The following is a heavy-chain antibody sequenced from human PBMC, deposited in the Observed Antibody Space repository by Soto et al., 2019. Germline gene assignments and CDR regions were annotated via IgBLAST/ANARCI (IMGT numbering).Heavy chain of an antibody. J-gene: IGHJ4*02. Sequence: GASVKVSCKASGYTFTSYGISWVRQAPGQGLEWMGWISAYNGNTNYAQKLQGRVTMTTDTSTSTAYMELRSLRSDDTAVYYCAIGAFADGPDSPAPAVFWGQGPMVTVSS. V-gene: IGHV1-18*04. CDR3: AIGAFADGPDSPAPAVF. D-gene: IGHD3-10*01. CDR2: ISAYNGNT. CDR1: GYTFTSYG.